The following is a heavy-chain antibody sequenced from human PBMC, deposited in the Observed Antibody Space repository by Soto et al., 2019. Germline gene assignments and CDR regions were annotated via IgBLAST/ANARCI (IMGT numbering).Heavy chain of an antibody. CDR2: IYDNGTT. V-gene: IGHV3-53*01. J-gene: IGHJ6*02. D-gene: IGHD3-10*01. Sequence: GSLILACAASGLTVSNAYMAWVRQAPGMGLEWVSVIYDNGTTYYADSVKGRFTISRDTSTNTLSLQMDSLRAEDTAVYYCVRPLPSGRNYGLDVWGQGTKVTVYS. CDR1: GLTVSNAY. CDR3: VRPLPSGRNYGLDV.